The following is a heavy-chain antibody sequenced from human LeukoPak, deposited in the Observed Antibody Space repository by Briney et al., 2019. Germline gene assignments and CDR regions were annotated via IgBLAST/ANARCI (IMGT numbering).Heavy chain of an antibody. D-gene: IGHD4-11*01. J-gene: IGHJ6*02. CDR2: ISSSGSTI. Sequence: PGGSLRLSCAASGFTFSDYYMSWLRQAPGKGLEWVSYISSSGSTIYYADSVKGRFTISRDNAKNSLYLQMNSLRAEDTAVYYCARDDDYLSLRYYYGMDVWGQGTTVTVSS. CDR1: GFTFSDYY. V-gene: IGHV3-11*01. CDR3: ARDDDYLSLRYYYGMDV.